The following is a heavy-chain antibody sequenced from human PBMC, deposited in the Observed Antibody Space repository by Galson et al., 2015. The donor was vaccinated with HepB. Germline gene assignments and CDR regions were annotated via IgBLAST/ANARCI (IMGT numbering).Heavy chain of an antibody. V-gene: IGHV4-39*01. J-gene: IGHJ6*02. CDR1: GGSISSSSYY. CDR2: IYYSGST. D-gene: IGHD2-2*01. CDR3: ARRYQAYYYYGLDV. Sequence: LSLTCTVSGGSISSSSYYWDWIRQPPGKGLEWIGSIYYSGSTYYNPSLKSRVTISVDTSKSQFSLKLRSVTAADTAVYYCARRYQAYYYYGLDVWGQGTTVTVSS.